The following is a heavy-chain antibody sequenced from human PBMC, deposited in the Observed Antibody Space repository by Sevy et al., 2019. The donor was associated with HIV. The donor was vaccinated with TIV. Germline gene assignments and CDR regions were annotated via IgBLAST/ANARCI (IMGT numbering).Heavy chain of an antibody. D-gene: IGHD6-13*01. J-gene: IGHJ5*02. CDR1: GGSISSGSYY. CDR3: ARGSSSSWYSGWFDP. V-gene: IGHV4-61*02. CDR2: IYTSGST. Sequence: SETLSLTCTVSGGSISSGSYYWSWIRQPAGKGLEWIGRIYTSGSTNYNPSLKNRVTISVDTSKKQFSLKLSSVTAADTAVYYCARGSSSSWYSGWFDPWGQGTLVTVSS.